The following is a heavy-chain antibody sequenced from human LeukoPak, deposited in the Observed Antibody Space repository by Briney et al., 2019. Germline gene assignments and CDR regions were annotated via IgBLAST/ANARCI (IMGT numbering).Heavy chain of an antibody. CDR1: GYTFTSYG. J-gene: IGHJ6*03. CDR2: ISGYNGDT. CDR3: ARAPGQYYYYYYMDV. V-gene: IGHV1-18*01. Sequence: ASVKVSCKASGYTFTSYGITWVRQAPGQGLEWMGWISGYNGDTDYAQKLQGRVTMTTDTSTSTAYMELRSLRSEDTAVYYCARAPGQYYYYYYMDVWGKGTTVTISS.